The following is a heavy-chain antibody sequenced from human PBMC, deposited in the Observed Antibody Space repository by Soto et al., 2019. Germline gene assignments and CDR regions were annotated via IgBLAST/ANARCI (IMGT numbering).Heavy chain of an antibody. CDR2: IWYDGSNK. Sequence: GGSLRLSCAASGFTFSSYGMHWVRQAPGKWLEWVAVIWYDGSNKYYADSVKGRFTISRDNSKNTLYLQMNSLRAEDTAVYYCARDKGIAVAGTGPLFDYWGQGXLVTVYS. CDR1: GFTFSSYG. D-gene: IGHD6-19*01. J-gene: IGHJ4*02. V-gene: IGHV3-33*01. CDR3: ARDKGIAVAGTGPLFDY.